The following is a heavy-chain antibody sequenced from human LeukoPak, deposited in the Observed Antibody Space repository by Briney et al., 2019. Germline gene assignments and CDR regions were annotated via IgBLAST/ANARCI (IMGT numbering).Heavy chain of an antibody. Sequence: GGSLRLSCAASGFTVRSNYMSWVREAPGEGLEGVSVIYSGGSTYYSDSVKGRFTISRDNSKNTLYLQMNSVRAKDTAVYYCARVLVRGVTDYWGQGTLVTVSS. CDR1: GFTVRSNY. CDR2: IYSGGST. J-gene: IGHJ4*02. D-gene: IGHD3-10*01. CDR3: ARVLVRGVTDY. V-gene: IGHV3-66*02.